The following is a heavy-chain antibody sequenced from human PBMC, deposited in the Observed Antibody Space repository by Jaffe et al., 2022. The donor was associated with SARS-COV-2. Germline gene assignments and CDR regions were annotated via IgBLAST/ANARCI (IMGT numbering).Heavy chain of an antibody. CDR3: ARGKSSSWQYYYYYGMDV. D-gene: IGHD6-13*01. CDR2: INHSGST. V-gene: IGHV4-34*01. J-gene: IGHJ6*02. CDR1: GGSFSGYY. Sequence: QVQLQQWGAGLLKPSETLSLTCAVYGGSFSGYYWSWIRQPPGKGLEWIGEINHSGSTNYNPSLKSRVTISVDTSKNQFSLKLSSVTAADTAVYYCARGKSSSWQYYYYYGMDVWGQGTTVTVSS.